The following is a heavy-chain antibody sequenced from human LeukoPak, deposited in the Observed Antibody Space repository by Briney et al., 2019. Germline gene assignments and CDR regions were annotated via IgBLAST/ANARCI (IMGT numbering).Heavy chain of an antibody. CDR1: GFTFSSYA. V-gene: IGHV1-69*05. CDR2: IIPIFGTA. CDR3: ARGLVVPAAIPHDAFDI. Sequence: GGSLRLSCAASGFTFSSYAMSWVRQAPGQGLEWMGGIIPIFGTANYAQKFQGRVTITTDESTSTAYMELSSLRSEDTAVYYCARGLVVPAAIPHDAFDIWGQGTMVTVSS. J-gene: IGHJ3*02. D-gene: IGHD2-2*02.